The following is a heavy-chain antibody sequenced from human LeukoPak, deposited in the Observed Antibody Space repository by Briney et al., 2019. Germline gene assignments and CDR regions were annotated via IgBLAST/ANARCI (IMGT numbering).Heavy chain of an antibody. CDR2: IHYSARI. CDR3: ARESFGGSPLVH. Sequence: SETLSLTCTVSGYSISSGCYWGWIRQPLGKGLEWIGSIHYSARIYYNPSLKSRLTISPDTSKNQFSLKLTSVTAADTAVYYCARESFGGSPLVHWGQGTLVTVSS. J-gene: IGHJ4*02. CDR1: GYSISSGCY. D-gene: IGHD2-15*01. V-gene: IGHV4-38-2*02.